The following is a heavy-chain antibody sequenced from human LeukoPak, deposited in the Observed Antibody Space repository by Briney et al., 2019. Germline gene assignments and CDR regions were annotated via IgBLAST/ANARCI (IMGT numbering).Heavy chain of an antibody. D-gene: IGHD1-26*01. Sequence: GGSLRLSCVASGFTFSSYEVNWVRQAPGKGLEWVSCISTSGDSMYYADSVKGRFTISRDNDKNSLFLQMNSLRAEDTAVYYCARGSGFVLDYWGQGTLVTVSS. CDR3: ARGSGFVLDY. J-gene: IGHJ4*02. V-gene: IGHV3-48*03. CDR2: ISTSGDSM. CDR1: GFTFSSYE.